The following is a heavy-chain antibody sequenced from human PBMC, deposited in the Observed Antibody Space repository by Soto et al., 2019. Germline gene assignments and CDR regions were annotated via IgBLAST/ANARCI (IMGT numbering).Heavy chain of an antibody. CDR1: GFTFSSYS. CDR2: ISSSSSYI. Sequence: GGSLRLSCAASGFTFSSYSMNWVRQAPGKGLEWVSSISSSSSYIYYADSVKGRFTISRDNAKNSLYLQMNSLRAEDTAVYYCVTGTTRGGYYGMDVWGQGTTVTVSS. V-gene: IGHV3-21*01. CDR3: VTGTTRGGYYGMDV. D-gene: IGHD1-20*01. J-gene: IGHJ6*02.